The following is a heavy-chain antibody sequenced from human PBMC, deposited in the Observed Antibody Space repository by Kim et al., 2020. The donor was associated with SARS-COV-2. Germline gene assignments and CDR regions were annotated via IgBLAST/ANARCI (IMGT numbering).Heavy chain of an antibody. CDR2: IIPIFGTA. CDR1: GGTFSSYA. J-gene: IGHJ4*02. V-gene: IGHV1-69*13. D-gene: IGHD5-18*01. Sequence: SVKVSCKASGGTFSSYAISWVRQAPGQGLEWMGGIIPIFGTANYAQKFQGRVTITADESTSTAYMELSSLRSEDTAVYYCARGGRGYSYALDYWGQGTLVTVSS. CDR3: ARGGRGYSYALDY.